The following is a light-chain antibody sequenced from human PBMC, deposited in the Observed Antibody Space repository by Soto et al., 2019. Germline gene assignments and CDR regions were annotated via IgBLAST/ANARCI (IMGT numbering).Light chain of an antibody. J-gene: IGKJ5*01. Sequence: EVVMTQSPDTLSVSPGERATLPCRGSQSVSSNLAWYQQKPGQAPRLPIYGASSRATGIPDTFSCSGSGTDFTPTTSRLEPADFAAYYCQQYGSSPSITFGQGTRLEI. V-gene: IGKV3-20*01. CDR3: QQYGSSPSIT. CDR2: GAS. CDR1: QSVSSN.